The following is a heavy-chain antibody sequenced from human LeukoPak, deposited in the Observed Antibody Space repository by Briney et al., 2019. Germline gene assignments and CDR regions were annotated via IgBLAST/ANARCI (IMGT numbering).Heavy chain of an antibody. V-gene: IGHV1-18*01. CDR3: ARDRAFTRTYLRFDY. CDR1: GYTFTSYG. Sequence: ASVKVSCKASGYTFTSYGISWVRQAPGQGLEWMGWISAYNGNTNYAQKLQGRVTMTTDTSTSAAYMELRSLRSDDTAVYYCARDRAFTRTYLRFDYWGQGTLVTVSS. CDR2: ISAYNGNT. J-gene: IGHJ4*02. D-gene: IGHD4-17*01.